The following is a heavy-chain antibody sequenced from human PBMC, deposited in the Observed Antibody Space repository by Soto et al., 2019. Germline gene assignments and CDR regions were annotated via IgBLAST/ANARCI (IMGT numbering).Heavy chain of an antibody. D-gene: IGHD2-21*02. CDR2: IFSNDEK. J-gene: IGHJ3*02. Sequence: PTLVNPTETLTLTCTVSGFSLSNARMGVSWIRQPPGKALEWLAHIFSNDEKSYSTSLKSRLTISKDTSKSQVVLTMTNMDPVDTATYYCARSRYCGGDCYPRGAFDIWGQGTMVTVSS. V-gene: IGHV2-26*01. CDR1: GFSLSNARMG. CDR3: ARSRYCGGDCYPRGAFDI.